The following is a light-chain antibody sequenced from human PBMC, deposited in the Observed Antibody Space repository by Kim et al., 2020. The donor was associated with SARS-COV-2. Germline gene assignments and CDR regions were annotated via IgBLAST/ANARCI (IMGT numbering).Light chain of an antibody. CDR3: HQTNSLRYT. CDR1: ESMSSS. J-gene: IGKJ2*01. CDR2: SVS. Sequence: SVTPQETVTSTCRASESMSSSLHWYQQKPDQSPQLLIKSVSQSIAGVPSRFSGSGSGTDFTLTINSLEAEDAAVYYCHQTNSLRYTFGQGTKLEI. V-gene: IGKV6D-21*02.